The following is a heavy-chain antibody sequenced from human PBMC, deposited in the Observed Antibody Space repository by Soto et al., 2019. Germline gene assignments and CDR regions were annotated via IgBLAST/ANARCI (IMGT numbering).Heavy chain of an antibody. D-gene: IGHD2-15*01. J-gene: IGHJ4*02. Sequence: GASVKVSCKASGYTFTSYYMHWVRQAPGQGLEWMGIINPSGGSTSYAQKFQGRVTMTRDTSAYTVYMELSSLTSDDTAVYYCARRRCSGGSCCVEYWGQGTLVTIAS. CDR3: ARRRCSGGSCCVEY. CDR1: GYTFTSYY. V-gene: IGHV1-46*01. CDR2: INPSGGST.